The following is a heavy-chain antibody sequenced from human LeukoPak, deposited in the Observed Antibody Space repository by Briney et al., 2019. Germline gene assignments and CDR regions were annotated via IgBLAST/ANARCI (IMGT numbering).Heavy chain of an antibody. CDR3: ARASAGGPRQFDY. CDR1: GGSISSYY. Sequence: PSETLSLTCTVSGGSISSYYWSWIRQPPGKGLEWIGYIYYSGSTNYNPSLKSRVTISVDTSKNQFSLKLSSVTAADTAVYYCARASAGGPRQFDYWGQGALVTVSS. CDR2: IYYSGST. J-gene: IGHJ4*02. D-gene: IGHD3-10*01. V-gene: IGHV4-59*01.